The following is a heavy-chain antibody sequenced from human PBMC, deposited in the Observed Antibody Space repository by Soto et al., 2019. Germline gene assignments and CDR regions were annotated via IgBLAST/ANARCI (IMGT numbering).Heavy chain of an antibody. CDR3: AKYLLGAVAAH. J-gene: IGHJ4*02. Sequence: GGSLRLSCAASGFTFSSYAMSWVRQAPGKGLEWVSAISGSGGSTYYADSVKGRFTIPRDNSKNTLYLQMNSLRAEDTAVYYCAKYLLGAVAAHWGQGTLVTVSS. D-gene: IGHD6-19*01. CDR2: ISGSGGST. CDR1: GFTFSSYA. V-gene: IGHV3-23*01.